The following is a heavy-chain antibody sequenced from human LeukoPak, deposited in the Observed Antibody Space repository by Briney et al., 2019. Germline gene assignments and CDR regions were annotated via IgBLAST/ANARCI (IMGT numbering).Heavy chain of an antibody. J-gene: IGHJ5*02. Sequence: SETLSPTCTVSGGSISSYYWSWIRQPPGKGLEWIGYIYYSGSTNYNPSLKSRVTISVDTSKNQFSLKLSSVTAADTAVYYCARETNGSGNRGWFDPWGQGTLVTVSS. CDR3: ARETNGSGNRGWFDP. V-gene: IGHV4-59*01. CDR1: GGSISSYY. D-gene: IGHD3-10*01. CDR2: IYYSGST.